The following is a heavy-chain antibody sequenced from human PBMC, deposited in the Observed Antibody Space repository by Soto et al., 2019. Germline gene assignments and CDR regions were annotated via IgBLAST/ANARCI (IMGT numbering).Heavy chain of an antibody. CDR2: IDPSDSYT. CDR3: ARDYDILTGFKSPRYYYYYGMDV. D-gene: IGHD3-9*01. Sequence: GESLKISCKGSGYSFTSYWISWVRQMPGKGLEWMGRIDPSDSYTNYSPSFQGHVTISADKSISTAYLQWSSLKASDTAMYYCARDYDILTGFKSPRYYYYYGMDVWGQGTTVTVS. V-gene: IGHV5-10-1*01. CDR1: GYSFTSYW. J-gene: IGHJ6*02.